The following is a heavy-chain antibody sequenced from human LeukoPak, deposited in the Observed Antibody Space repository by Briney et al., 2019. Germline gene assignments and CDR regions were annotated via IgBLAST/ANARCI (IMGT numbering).Heavy chain of an antibody. V-gene: IGHV3-7*01. D-gene: IGHD3-16*01. CDR1: GFTFSSYW. Sequence: GGSLRLSCAASGFTFSSYWMSWVRQAPGKGLEWVANIKQDGSEKYYVDSVRGRFTISRDNAKNSLYLQMNSLRAEDTAVYYCARAMGLGRFDYWGQGTLVTVSS. J-gene: IGHJ4*02. CDR2: IKQDGSEK. CDR3: ARAMGLGRFDY.